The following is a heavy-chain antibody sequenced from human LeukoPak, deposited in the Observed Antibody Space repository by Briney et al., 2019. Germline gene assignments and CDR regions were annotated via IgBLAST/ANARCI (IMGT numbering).Heavy chain of an antibody. CDR2: IYYSGST. Sequence: SETLSLTCTVSGGSVSSGSYYWSWIRQPPGKGLEWIGYIYYSGSTNYNPSLKSRVTISVDTSKNQFSLKLSSVTAADTAVYYCARVRGYYDFWSGPNYYFDYWGQGTLVTVSS. CDR3: ARVRGYYDFWSGPNYYFDY. D-gene: IGHD3-3*01. CDR1: GGSVSSGSYY. V-gene: IGHV4-61*01. J-gene: IGHJ4*02.